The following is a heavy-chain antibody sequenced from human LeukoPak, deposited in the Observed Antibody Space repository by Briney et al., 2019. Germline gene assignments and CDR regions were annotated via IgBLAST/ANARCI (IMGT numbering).Heavy chain of an antibody. CDR1: GGSISSGGYY. V-gene: IGHV4-61*08. Sequence: SETLSLTCTVSGGSISSGGYYWSWIRQHPGKGLEWIGYIYYSGSTNYNPSLKSRVTISVDTSKNQFSLKLSSVTAADTAVYYCARVRRDILTGYYTAFDIWGQGTMVTVSS. J-gene: IGHJ3*02. D-gene: IGHD3-9*01. CDR3: ARVRRDILTGYYTAFDI. CDR2: IYYSGST.